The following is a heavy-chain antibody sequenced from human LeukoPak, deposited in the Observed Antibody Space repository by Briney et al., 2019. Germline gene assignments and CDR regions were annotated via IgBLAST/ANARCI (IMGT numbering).Heavy chain of an antibody. V-gene: IGHV3-48*02. D-gene: IGHD4-17*01. J-gene: IGHJ4*02. CDR1: GFTFSSYS. CDR3: ARDDYDDPFDY. CDR2: ISGGSRTI. Sequence: GGSLRLSCAASGFTFSSYSLNWVRQAPGKGLEWVSYISGGSRTIYYADSVKGRFTISRDNAKNLLHLQMNNLRDEDTAVYYCARDDYDDPFDYWGQGTLVAVSS.